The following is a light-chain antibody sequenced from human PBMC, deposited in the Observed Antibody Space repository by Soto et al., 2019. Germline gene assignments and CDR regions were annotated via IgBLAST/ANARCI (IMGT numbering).Light chain of an antibody. V-gene: IGLV1-40*01. J-gene: IGLJ3*02. CDR2: GNS. CDR3: QSYDSSLSGV. Sequence: QSVLPQPPSVSGAPGQRVTISCTGSSSNIGAGYDVHWYQQLPGTAPKLLIYGNSNRPSGDPDRFSGSKSGTSASLAITGLQAEDEADYYCQSYDSSLSGVCVGGTTLTVL. CDR1: SSNIGAGYD.